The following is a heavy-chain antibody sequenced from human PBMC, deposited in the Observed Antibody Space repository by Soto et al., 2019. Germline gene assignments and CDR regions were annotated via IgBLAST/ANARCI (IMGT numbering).Heavy chain of an antibody. CDR1: GGSISSYY. CDR2: IYYCGST. V-gene: IGHV4-59*01. D-gene: IGHD3-10*01. J-gene: IGHJ4*02. Sequence: QVQLQESGPGLVKPPETLSLTCTVSGGSISSYYWSWIRQPPGNGLEWIGYIYYCGSTNYNPSIKSRVTISVDPSKNQFSLKLSSVTAADTAVYYCARASGAPTFDYWGQGTLVTVSS. CDR3: ARASGAPTFDY.